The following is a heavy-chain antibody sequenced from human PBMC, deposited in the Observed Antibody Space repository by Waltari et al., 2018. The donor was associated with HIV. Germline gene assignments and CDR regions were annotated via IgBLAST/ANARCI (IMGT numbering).Heavy chain of an antibody. D-gene: IGHD4-17*01. CDR2: VYYSGYT. J-gene: IGHJ4*02. V-gene: IGHV4-39*02. Sequence: QLQESGPGLVRPSESLSLSCSISGDSIPHRDYYWGWIRQPPGMGLEWIGSVYYSGYTFTNPSLESRVTISVDTSKNRFSLTLLSVTAADTAVYYCARRNHGDFDYWGRGTLVTVSS. CDR3: ARRNHGDFDY. CDR1: GDSIPHRDYY.